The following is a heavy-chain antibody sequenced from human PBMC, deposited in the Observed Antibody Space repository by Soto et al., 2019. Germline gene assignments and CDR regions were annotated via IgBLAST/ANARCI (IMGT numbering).Heavy chain of an antibody. V-gene: IGHV3-30-3*01. CDR1: GFTFSSFA. D-gene: IGHD2-2*01. CDR3: ASTLVPSSPRPY. Sequence: GFPRLSCAASGFTFSSFAMHWVRQAPGKGLEWVAVISYDGSNKDYADSVKGRFTISRDNSKNTLYLQMNSLRTEDTAVYYCASTLVPSSPRPYWGQGTLVTVSS. J-gene: IGHJ4*02. CDR2: ISYDGSNK.